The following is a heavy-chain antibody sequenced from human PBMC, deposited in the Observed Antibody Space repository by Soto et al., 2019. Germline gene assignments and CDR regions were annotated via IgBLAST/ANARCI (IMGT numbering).Heavy chain of an antibody. V-gene: IGHV4-31*02. CDR2: IYYSGNT. CDR1: SGSVTSGRFL. CDR3: ARSLPGGTIFYMDV. Sequence: QVQLRESGPGVVEPSQTLSLNCHVSSGSVTSGRFLWSWVRQQPGKGLEWIGHIYYSGNTHYNPSLESRVAMSVDISQNQLSLTLTAVTPADSAVYYCARSLPGGTIFYMDVWGAGTTVTVSS. D-gene: IGHD2-2*01. J-gene: IGHJ6*03.